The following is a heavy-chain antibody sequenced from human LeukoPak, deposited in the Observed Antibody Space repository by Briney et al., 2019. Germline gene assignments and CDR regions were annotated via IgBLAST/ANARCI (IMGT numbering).Heavy chain of an antibody. D-gene: IGHD3-16*01. J-gene: IGHJ4*02. Sequence: GGSLRLSCEASGFTFTGYAMHWVRQAPGKGLGWVAVISYDASSEYYAESVKGRFTISRDNSKNTLYLQMSSLRAEHTAVSYCAPDYGKHPLYFDYWPQATLVTVSS. V-gene: IGHV3-30*04. CDR1: GFTFTGYA. CDR2: ISYDASSE. CDR3: APDYGKHPLYFDY.